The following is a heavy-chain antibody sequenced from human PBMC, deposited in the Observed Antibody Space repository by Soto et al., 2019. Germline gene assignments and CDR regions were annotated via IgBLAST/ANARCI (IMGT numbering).Heavy chain of an antibody. CDR3: GKGSVWPWFDP. V-gene: IGHV3-23*01. CDR2: SSGSAGVA. D-gene: IGHD2-21*01. CDR1: GFLISANA. Sequence: LRLSCAASGFLISANAMSWVRQAPGGGLEWDSSSSGSAGVAFCADSVRGRFIISRDISKNTLYMQLSTLRADDMASYYCGKGSVWPWFDPWGQGILVTVSS. J-gene: IGHJ5*02.